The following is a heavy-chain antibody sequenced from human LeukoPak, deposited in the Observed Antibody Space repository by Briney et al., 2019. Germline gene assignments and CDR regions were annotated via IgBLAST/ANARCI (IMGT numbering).Heavy chain of an antibody. J-gene: IGHJ6*03. CDR1: GFTFSSYS. V-gene: IGHV3-21*04. D-gene: IGHD3-16*01. CDR2: ISSSSSYI. Sequence: GGSLRLSCAASGFTFSSYSMNWVRQAPGKGLEWVSSISSSSSYIYYADSVKGRFTISRDNAKNSLYLQMNSLRAEDTAVYYCAKGFGPNYYYMDVWGKGTTVTVSS. CDR3: AKGFGPNYYYMDV.